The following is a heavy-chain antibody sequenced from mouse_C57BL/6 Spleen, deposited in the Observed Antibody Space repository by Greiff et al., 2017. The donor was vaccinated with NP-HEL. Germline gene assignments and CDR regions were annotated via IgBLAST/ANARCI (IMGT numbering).Heavy chain of an antibody. J-gene: IGHJ2*01. D-gene: IGHD2-10*02. V-gene: IGHV1-82*01. CDR1: GYAFSSSW. Sequence: QVQLQQSGPELVKPGASVKISCKASGYAFSSSWMNWVKQRPGKGLEWIGRIYPGDGDTNYNGKFKGKATLTADKSSSTAYMQLSSLTSEDSAVYFCAKYGNYVVIYWGQGTTLTVSS. CDR2: IYPGDGDT. CDR3: AKYGNYVVIY.